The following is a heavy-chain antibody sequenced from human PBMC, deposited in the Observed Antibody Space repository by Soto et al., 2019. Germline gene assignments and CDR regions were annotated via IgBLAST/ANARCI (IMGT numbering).Heavy chain of an antibody. V-gene: IGHV4-39*02. Sequence: PSETLSLTCTVSGGSVDSNRYYWAWIRQPPGKGLEWIGSIFYTGSTYYSPSLKSRLIISVDPSKNQFSLKLTSVTAADTSVYYCARDSPYSSSWWFDPWGQGTLVTVSS. CDR3: ARDSPYSSSWWFDP. D-gene: IGHD6-13*01. J-gene: IGHJ5*02. CDR1: GGSVDSNRYY. CDR2: IFYTGST.